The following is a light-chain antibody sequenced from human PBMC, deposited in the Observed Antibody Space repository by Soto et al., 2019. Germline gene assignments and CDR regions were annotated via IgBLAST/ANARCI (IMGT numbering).Light chain of an antibody. J-gene: IGLJ1*01. V-gene: IGLV2-14*03. Sequence: QSALTQPASVSGSRGQSITISCTGTSSDIGGYNYVSWYQHHPGKGPKLIIYDISNRPSGVSNRFSGSKSGNTASLTISGLQADDEADYYCSSYTSYSSLEVFGTGTKLTVL. CDR1: SSDIGGYNY. CDR2: DIS. CDR3: SSYTSYSSLEV.